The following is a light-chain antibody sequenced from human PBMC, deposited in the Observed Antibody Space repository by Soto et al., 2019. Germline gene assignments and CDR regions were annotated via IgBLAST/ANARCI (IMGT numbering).Light chain of an antibody. CDR1: QSVSSSY. CDR2: GAS. V-gene: IGKV3-20*01. CDR3: QQYNNWPFT. J-gene: IGKJ4*01. Sequence: EIVLTQSPGTLSLSPGERATLSCRASQSVSSSYLAWYQQKPGQAPRLLIYGASSRATGIPDRFSGSGSGTDFTLTISGLQSEDFAVYYCQQYNNWPFTFGGGTKVDIK.